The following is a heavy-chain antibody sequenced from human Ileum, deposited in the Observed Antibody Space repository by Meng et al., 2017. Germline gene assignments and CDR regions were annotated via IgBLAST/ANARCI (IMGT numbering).Heavy chain of an antibody. Sequence: ASVKVSCKASGYTFTSYAMHWVRQAPGQRLEWMGWINAGNGNTKYSQKFQGRVTITRDTSASTAYMELSSLRSEDTAVYYCARDLWGGYSYGSWWFDPWGQGTLVTVSS. J-gene: IGHJ5*02. CDR1: GYTFTSYA. CDR3: ARDLWGGYSYGSWWFDP. CDR2: INAGNGNT. D-gene: IGHD5-18*01. V-gene: IGHV1-3*01.